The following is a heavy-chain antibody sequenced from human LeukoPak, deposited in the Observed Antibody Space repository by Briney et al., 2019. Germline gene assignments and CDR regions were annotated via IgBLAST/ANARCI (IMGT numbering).Heavy chain of an antibody. D-gene: IGHD3-10*01. CDR1: GSTFSSYA. Sequence: PGGSLRLSCAASGSTFSSYAMSWVRQAPGKGLEWVSAISGSGSSTYYADSVKGRFTISRDNSKNTLYLQMYSPRAEDTAVYYCAKFMSGGSGRHFDCWGRGTLVTVSS. V-gene: IGHV3-23*01. J-gene: IGHJ4*02. CDR3: AKFMSGGSGRHFDC. CDR2: ISGSGSST.